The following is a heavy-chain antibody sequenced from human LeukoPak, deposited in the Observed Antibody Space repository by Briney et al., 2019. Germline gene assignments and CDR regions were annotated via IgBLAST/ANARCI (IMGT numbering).Heavy chain of an antibody. CDR3: ARDRRDCSSTSCYRTDFDI. J-gene: IGHJ3*02. Sequence: GGSLRLSCAASGFTFSSYSMNWVRQAPGKGLEWVSSISSSSSYIYYADSVKGRFTISRDNAKNSLYLQMNSLRAEDTAVYYCARDRRDCSSTSCYRTDFDIWGQGTMVTVSS. CDR1: GFTFSSYS. D-gene: IGHD2-2*02. CDR2: ISSSSSYI. V-gene: IGHV3-21*01.